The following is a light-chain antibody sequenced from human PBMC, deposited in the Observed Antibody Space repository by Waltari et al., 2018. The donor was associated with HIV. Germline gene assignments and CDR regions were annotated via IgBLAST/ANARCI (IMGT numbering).Light chain of an antibody. CDR1: QDISNC. Sequence: DIQMTQSPSSVSASVGDRVTITCRASQDISNCLAWYQQKPGNAPKFLIYSASSLQSVVPSRFSGSGSGTDFTLTISSLQPEDFATYYCQQANSFPLTFGGGTKVEIK. V-gene: IGKV1-12*01. CDR3: QQANSFPLT. J-gene: IGKJ4*01. CDR2: SAS.